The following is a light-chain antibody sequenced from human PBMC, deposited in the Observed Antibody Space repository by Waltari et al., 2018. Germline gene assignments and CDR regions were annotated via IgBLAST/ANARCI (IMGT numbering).Light chain of an antibody. J-gene: IGLJ1*01. Sequence: SYELTQPPSVSVSPGQTARITCYGETLPRKFAYWYQQKSGQAPVLVIFEDNKRPPGIPGRFSGSISGTTATLTISGAQVEDEADYYCSSVDSSFKGLFGAGTKVTVL. CDR2: EDN. CDR3: SSVDSSFKGL. CDR1: TLPRKF. V-gene: IGLV3-10*01.